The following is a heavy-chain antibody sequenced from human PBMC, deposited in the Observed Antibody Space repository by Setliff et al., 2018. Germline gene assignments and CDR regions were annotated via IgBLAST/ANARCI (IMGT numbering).Heavy chain of an antibody. CDR1: GGTFKNYG. Sequence: SVKVSCKASGGTFKNYGISWVRQAPGQGLEWMGGIIPIFGTTNYAQNFQDRVTMTTDASTNTAYMELRSLGSDDTAVYYCATFRGYTYGYDYWGQGTLVTVSS. V-gene: IGHV1-69*05. D-gene: IGHD5-18*01. CDR2: IIPIFGTT. CDR3: ATFRGYTYGYDY. J-gene: IGHJ4*02.